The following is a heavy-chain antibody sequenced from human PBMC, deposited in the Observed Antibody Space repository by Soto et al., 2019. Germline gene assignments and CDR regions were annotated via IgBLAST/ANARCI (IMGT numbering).Heavy chain of an antibody. J-gene: IGHJ4*02. CDR2: VSFDGSNK. CDR1: GFTFSTND. CDR3: ARPLISGSLVFDY. D-gene: IGHD2-15*01. Sequence: GGSLRLSCVASGFTFSTNDIHWVRQAPGKGLEWVAVVSFDGSNKYYADSVKGRFTISRDNSRNTVYLQTNSLRAEDTAVYYCARPLISGSLVFDYWGQGTLVTVSS. V-gene: IGHV3-30-3*01.